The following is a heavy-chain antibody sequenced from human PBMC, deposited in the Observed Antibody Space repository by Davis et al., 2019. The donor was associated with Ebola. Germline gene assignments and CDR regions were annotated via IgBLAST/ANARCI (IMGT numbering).Heavy chain of an antibody. CDR1: GGSISSGGYY. CDR2: IYYNGST. J-gene: IGHJ3*02. Sequence: LRLSCTVSGGSISSGGYYWSWIRQHPGKGLEWIGYIYYNGSTYYNPSLKSRVTISVDTSKNQFSLKLSSVTAADTAVYYCARDDPYYYDSSGYYPIGAFDIWGQGTMVTVSS. V-gene: IGHV4-31*03. CDR3: ARDDPYYYDSSGYYPIGAFDI. D-gene: IGHD3-22*01.